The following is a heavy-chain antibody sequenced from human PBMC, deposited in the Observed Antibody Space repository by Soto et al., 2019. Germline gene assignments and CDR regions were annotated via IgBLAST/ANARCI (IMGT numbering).Heavy chain of an antibody. V-gene: IGHV6-1*01. CDR1: GDSVSSNSAA. CDR3: VRDTGSGSGWYGI. J-gene: IGHJ4*02. Sequence: SQTLSLTCAISGDSVSSNSAAWNWIRQSPSRGLEWLGRTYYRSKWYNAYSVSVKSRITINPDTSKNQFSLQLKSVTPEDTAVYYCVRDTGSGSGWYGIWGQGTQVTVSS. D-gene: IGHD6-19*01. CDR2: TYYRSKWYN.